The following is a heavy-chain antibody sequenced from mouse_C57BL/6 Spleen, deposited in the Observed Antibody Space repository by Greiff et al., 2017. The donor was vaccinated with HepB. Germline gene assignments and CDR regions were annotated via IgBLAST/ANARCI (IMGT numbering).Heavy chain of an antibody. CDR3: TTSLIYYGNYHWYFDV. D-gene: IGHD2-1*01. J-gene: IGHJ1*03. CDR2: IDPEDGDT. CDR1: GFNIKDYY. Sequence: EVQLQQSGAELVRPGASVKLSCTASGFNIKDYYMHWVKQRPEQGLEWIGRIDPEDGDTEYAPKFQGKATVTADTSSNTAYLQLSSLTAEDTAVYYCTTSLIYYGNYHWYFDVWGTGTTVTVSS. V-gene: IGHV14-1*01.